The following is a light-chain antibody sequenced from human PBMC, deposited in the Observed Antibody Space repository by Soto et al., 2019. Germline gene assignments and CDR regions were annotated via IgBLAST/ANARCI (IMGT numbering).Light chain of an antibody. CDR3: QQYNNWGT. CDR2: GAS. Sequence: EIVMTQSPATLSVSPGERATLSCRASQSVSSNLAWYQQKPGQAPRLLIYGASTRATGIPARFSGSGSGTEFTLTISCLQSEDFAGYYCQQYNNWGTFGQGTKVEIK. V-gene: IGKV3-15*01. J-gene: IGKJ1*01. CDR1: QSVSSN.